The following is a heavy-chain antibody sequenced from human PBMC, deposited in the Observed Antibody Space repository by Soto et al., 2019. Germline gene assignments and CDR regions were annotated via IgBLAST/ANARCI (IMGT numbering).Heavy chain of an antibody. CDR2: ISGKNVNT. D-gene: IGHD2-15*01. CDR3: GRVSSSIVVVPDYGMDV. J-gene: IGHJ6*02. V-gene: IGHV1-18*04. CDR1: GYTFISHG. Sequence: QVQLVQSGVEVKKPGASVKVSCKASGYTFISHGISWVRQAPGQGLEWMGWISGKNVNTNYAQKVQVRVTLTTDTFTSAAYMDLRSLRSEDTAVYYCGRVSSSIVVVPDYGMDVWGQGTTVTVSS.